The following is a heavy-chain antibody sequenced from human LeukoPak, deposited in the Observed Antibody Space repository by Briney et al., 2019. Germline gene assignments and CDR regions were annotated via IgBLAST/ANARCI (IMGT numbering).Heavy chain of an antibody. CDR3: ARIRDGYNDAYDI. CDR2: INPSGGST. CDR1: GYTFTSYS. D-gene: IGHD5-24*01. J-gene: IGHJ3*02. Sequence: GASVKVSCKASGYTFTSYSMHWVRQAPGQGLEWMGIINPSGGSTNYAQNFQGRVTMTRDTSTSTVYMELSSLRSEDTAIYYCARIRDGYNDAYDIWGQGTVVTVPS. V-gene: IGHV1-46*01.